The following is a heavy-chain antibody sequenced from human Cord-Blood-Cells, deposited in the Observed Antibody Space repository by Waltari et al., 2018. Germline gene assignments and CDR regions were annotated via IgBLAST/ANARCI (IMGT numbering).Heavy chain of an antibody. J-gene: IGHJ4*02. V-gene: IGHV3-33*01. CDR2: RWYDGSIK. D-gene: IGHD3-9*01. Sequence: QVQLVESGGGVVQPGRSLRLSCAASGFTFSSYGMHWVRQAPGKGLGWVACRWYDGSIKYYADSGKGRFTISRYNSKNTLYLQMNSLRAEDTAVYYCARGDVLRYFDWLLHPDYWGQGTLVTVSS. CDR3: ARGDVLRYFDWLLHPDY. CDR1: GFTFSSYG.